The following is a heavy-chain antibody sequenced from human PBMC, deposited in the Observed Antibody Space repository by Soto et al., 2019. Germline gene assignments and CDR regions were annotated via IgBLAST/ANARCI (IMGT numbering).Heavy chain of an antibody. D-gene: IGHD2-15*01. Sequence: QVQLVQSGAEVKKPGASVKVSCEASGFTFTTYSVHWVRQAPGQRLEWMGWINAGNGDTKYSQKSKGRVTITRDTSASTASLELSSLGSEDAAVYYCVRDDCGGGSCPFAYWGQGTLVTVSS. V-gene: IGHV1-3*01. CDR3: VRDDCGGGSCPFAY. J-gene: IGHJ4*02. CDR2: INAGNGDT. CDR1: GFTFTTYS.